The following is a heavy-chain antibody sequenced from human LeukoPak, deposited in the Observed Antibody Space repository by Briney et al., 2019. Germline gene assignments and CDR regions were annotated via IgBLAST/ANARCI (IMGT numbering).Heavy chain of an antibody. CDR2: IYYSGST. Sequence: PSQTLSLTCTVSGGSISSGDCYWSWIRQPPGKGLEWIGYIYYSGSTYYNPSLKSRVTISVDTSKNQFSLKLSSVTAADTAVYYCARGRTVTTLFDYWGQGTLVTVSS. J-gene: IGHJ4*02. CDR1: GGSISSGDCY. D-gene: IGHD4-17*01. V-gene: IGHV4-30-4*01. CDR3: ARGRTVTTLFDY.